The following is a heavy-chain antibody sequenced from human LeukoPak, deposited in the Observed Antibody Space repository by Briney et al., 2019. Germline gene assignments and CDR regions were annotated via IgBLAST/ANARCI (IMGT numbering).Heavy chain of an antibody. CDR2: IYNSGST. D-gene: IGHD2-8*01. CDR3: ARHIREDCTKGVCYYGPGDY. Sequence: SETLSLTCAVSGDSISSHYWSWIRQPPGKGLEWIGFIYNSGSTSYNPSLKSRVTISLDSSTSQFYLKLSSVTAAETAVYYCARHIREDCTKGVCYYGPGDYWGQGTLVTVSS. J-gene: IGHJ4*02. V-gene: IGHV4-59*08. CDR1: GDSISSHY.